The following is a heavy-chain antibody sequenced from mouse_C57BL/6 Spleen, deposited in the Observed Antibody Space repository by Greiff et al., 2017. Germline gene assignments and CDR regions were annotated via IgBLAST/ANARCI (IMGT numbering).Heavy chain of an antibody. Sequence: EVQLQESGPGLAKPSQTLSLTCSVTGYSITSDYWHWIRKFPGNKLEYMGYISYSGSTYYNPSLTSRISITRDTTKNQYYLQLNSVTTEDTATYDCARYTYDDYDGEPYYARDYWGQGTSVTVSS. J-gene: IGHJ4*01. CDR2: ISYSGST. CDR3: ARYTYDDYDGEPYYARDY. CDR1: GYSITSDY. V-gene: IGHV3-8*01. D-gene: IGHD2-4*01.